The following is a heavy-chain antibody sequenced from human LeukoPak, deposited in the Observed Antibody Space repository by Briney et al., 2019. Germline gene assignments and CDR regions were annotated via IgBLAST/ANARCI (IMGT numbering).Heavy chain of an antibody. CDR1: GFNFSLYG. CDR3: ANYYDSSGLDY. V-gene: IGHV3-30*18. D-gene: IGHD3-22*01. Sequence: HPGGSLRLSCAASGFNFSLYGMHWVRQAPGKGLEWMAVISYDGSIKYYADSVKGRLTISRDNSKNTLYLQMNSLRAEDTAVYYCANYYDSSGLDYWGQGTLVTVSS. J-gene: IGHJ4*02. CDR2: ISYDGSIK.